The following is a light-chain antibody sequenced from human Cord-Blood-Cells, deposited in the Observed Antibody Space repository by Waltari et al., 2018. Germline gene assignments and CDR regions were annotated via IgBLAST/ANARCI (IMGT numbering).Light chain of an antibody. CDR2: GAS. CDR1: PSVSSN. J-gene: IGKJ5*01. Sequence: DIVMTQSPATLSVSPGEGATLSCRASPSVSSNLAWYKQKPGQAPRLLIYGASTRATGTPARFSGGGAGTEFTLTSRGLQSEDFAVYYCEEYKNWPPITFGQGTRLEIK. CDR3: EEYKNWPPIT. V-gene: IGKV3-15*01.